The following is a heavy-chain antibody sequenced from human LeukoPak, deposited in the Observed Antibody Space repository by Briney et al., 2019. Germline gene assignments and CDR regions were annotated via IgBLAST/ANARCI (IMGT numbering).Heavy chain of an antibody. CDR2: ISGSGGST. Sequence: GGSLRLSCAASGFTFSSYAMSWVRQAPGKGLEWVSAISGSGGSTYYADSVKGRFTISRDNSKNTLYLQMNSLRAEDTAVYYCAKDRSITIFGVVIGPWGHWGQGTLVTVSS. D-gene: IGHD3-3*01. V-gene: IGHV3-23*01. CDR1: GFTFSSYA. CDR3: AKDRSITIFGVVIGPWGH. J-gene: IGHJ4*02.